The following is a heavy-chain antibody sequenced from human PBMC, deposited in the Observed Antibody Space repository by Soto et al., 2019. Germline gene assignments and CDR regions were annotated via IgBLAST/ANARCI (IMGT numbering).Heavy chain of an antibody. V-gene: IGHV1-69*01. CDR2: FIPAFETA. J-gene: IGHJ5*02. D-gene: IGHD6-13*01. CDR1: GGTFSRYA. Sequence: QVQLVQSGAEVKKPGSSVKVSCKASGGTFSRYAISWVRQAPGQGLEWMGGFIPAFETANYAQKFQGRVTITADESTSTVYMELSGLRPEDTAMYYCAKGTSSWNNWFDPWGQGTLVTVSS. CDR3: AKGTSSWNNWFDP.